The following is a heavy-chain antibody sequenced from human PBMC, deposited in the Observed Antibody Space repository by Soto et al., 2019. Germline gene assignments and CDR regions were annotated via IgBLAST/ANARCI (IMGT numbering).Heavy chain of an antibody. CDR3: ARTRYYFDY. CDR2: IYYSGST. V-gene: IGHV4-59*08. J-gene: IGHJ4*02. CDR1: GGSISSYY. Sequence: PSETLSLTCTVSGGSISSYYWSWIRQPPGKGLEWIGYIYYSGSTNYNPSLKSRVTISVDTSKNQFSLKLSSVTAADTAVYYCARTRYYFDYWGQGTLVTVSS.